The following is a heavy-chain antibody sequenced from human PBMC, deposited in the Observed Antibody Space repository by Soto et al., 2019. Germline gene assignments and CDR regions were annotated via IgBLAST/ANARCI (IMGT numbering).Heavy chain of an antibody. Sequence: EVKVVESGGGLVQPGGSMRLSCAASGFTFSTYSMTWVRQAPGKGLEWVSYISISSSTIYDADSVKGRFSISRDHAKSSVYVLMTSVRGEDTSVYYCERESRMSRGGIDVREYVYMDVWGKGTTVTVSS. D-gene: IGHD3-10*01. V-gene: IGHV3-48*01. CDR3: ERESRMSRGGIDVREYVYMDV. CDR1: GFTFSTYS. J-gene: IGHJ6*03. CDR2: ISISSSTI.